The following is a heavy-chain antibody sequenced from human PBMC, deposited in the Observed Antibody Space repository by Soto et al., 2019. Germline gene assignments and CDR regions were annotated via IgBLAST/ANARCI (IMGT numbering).Heavy chain of an antibody. CDR3: ARGIKYVDSGVDGFEI. Sequence: QVQLVQSGAEVKKPGASVKVSCKASGYTFTSYDINWVRQATGQGLEWMGWMNPNSGNTGYAQKFQGRVTMTRNTSISTDYMELSSLRSDDTAVYYCARGIKYVDSGVDGFEIGGQGKKVTVSS. D-gene: IGHD3-10*01. J-gene: IGHJ3*02. CDR1: GYTFTSYD. V-gene: IGHV1-8*01. CDR2: MNPNSGNT.